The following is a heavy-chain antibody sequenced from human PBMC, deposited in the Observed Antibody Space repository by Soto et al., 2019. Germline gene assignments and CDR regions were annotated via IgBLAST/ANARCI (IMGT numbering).Heavy chain of an antibody. CDR1: GGSFSDYY. D-gene: IGHD3-10*01. CDR3: ARITSVDYFYGLDV. Sequence: QVQLQQRGAGLLKPSETLSLTCAVYGGSFSDYYWNWIRQPPGKGLEWIGENNQSGGTHYNPSLKCRVTISVDTSKNQFSRKLTSVPAADTAVYYCARITSVDYFYGLDVWGQGTTVTVSS. CDR2: NNQSGGT. V-gene: IGHV4-34*01. J-gene: IGHJ6*02.